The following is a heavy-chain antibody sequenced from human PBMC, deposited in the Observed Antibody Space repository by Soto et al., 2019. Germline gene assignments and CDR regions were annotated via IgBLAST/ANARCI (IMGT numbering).Heavy chain of an antibody. J-gene: IGHJ5*02. Sequence: SETLSLTCTVSVGSSSSSLWSWIRQPVGKGLEWIGRIHVSGDTNYNPSLRSRVSMSVDTSMNQFSLRLSSVTAADTAIYFCAREEYSSAWYNWLDPWGQGTLVTVSS. CDR2: IHVSGDT. V-gene: IGHV4-4*07. CDR3: AREEYSSAWYNWLDP. CDR1: VGSSSSSL. D-gene: IGHD6-19*01.